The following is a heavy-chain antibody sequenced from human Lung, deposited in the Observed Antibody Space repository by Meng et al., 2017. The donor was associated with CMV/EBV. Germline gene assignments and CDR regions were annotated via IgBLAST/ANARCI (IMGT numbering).Heavy chain of an antibody. CDR3: ARGGALSEPGAFRGCFDY. V-gene: IGHV3-30-3*01. CDR2: ISYHGGNK. D-gene: IGHD1-14*01. CDR1: GFTFSSYA. Sequence: GGSLRLXCAASGFTFSSYAMYWVGQAPGKGLEWVTVISYHGGNKYYADSVKSRFTVSRDNSKNTLYLQMNSLRTEDTAVYYSARGGALSEPGAFRGCFDYWXQG. J-gene: IGHJ4*02.